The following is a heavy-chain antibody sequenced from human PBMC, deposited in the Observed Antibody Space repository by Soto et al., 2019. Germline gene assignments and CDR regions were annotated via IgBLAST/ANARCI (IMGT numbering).Heavy chain of an antibody. D-gene: IGHD6-13*01. CDR1: GGSFSGYY. CDR3: ARGRQQLAQRRYFDY. CDR2: INHSGST. Sequence: SETLSLTCAVYGGSFSGYYWSWIRQPPGKGLEWIGEINHSGSTNYNPSLKSRVTISVDTSKNQFSLKLSSVTAADTAVYYCARGRQQLAQRRYFDYWGQGTLVTVSS. V-gene: IGHV4-34*01. J-gene: IGHJ4*02.